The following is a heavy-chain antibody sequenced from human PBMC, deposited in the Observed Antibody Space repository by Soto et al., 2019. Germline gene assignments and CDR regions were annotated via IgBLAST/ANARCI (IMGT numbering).Heavy chain of an antibody. V-gene: IGHV4-59*12. CDR3: AKDDCSICNGPAYNFDMDV. D-gene: IGHD2-15*01. Sequence: PSETLSLTCTVSGGSLSSYYWTWIRQPPGKGLEWIGYVYYSGNTNYNPSLKSRVTISVDRSKNQFSLKLSSVTAEDTAIYYCAKDDCSICNGPAYNFDMDVWGQGTTVT. J-gene: IGHJ6*02. CDR1: GGSLSSYY. CDR2: VYYSGNT.